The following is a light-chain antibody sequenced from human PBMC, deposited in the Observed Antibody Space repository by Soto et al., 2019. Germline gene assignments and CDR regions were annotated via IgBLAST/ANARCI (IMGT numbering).Light chain of an antibody. CDR2: WAS. Sequence: DIVMTQSPDSLAVSLGERATINCKSSQSVFYSSNNTNYLAWYQHKPGHPPKLLIYWASNRESGVPDRFSGSGSETDFTLTISSLQAEDVAVYYCQQYYTTPGTFGQGTRLEIK. CDR1: QSVFYSSNNTNY. V-gene: IGKV4-1*01. CDR3: QQYYTTPGT. J-gene: IGKJ5*01.